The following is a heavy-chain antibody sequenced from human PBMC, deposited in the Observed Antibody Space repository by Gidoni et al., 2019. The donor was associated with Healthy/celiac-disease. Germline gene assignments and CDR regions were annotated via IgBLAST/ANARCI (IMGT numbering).Heavy chain of an antibody. V-gene: IGHV3-21*01. Sequence: EVQLVESGGGLVKPGGSLRLSCAASGFTFSSYSMNWVRQAPGKGLEWVSSISSSSSYIYYADSVKGRFTISRDNAKNSLYLQMNSLRAEDTAVYYFASGFLRGLADFDYWGQGTLVTVSS. D-gene: IGHD6-13*01. J-gene: IGHJ4*02. CDR2: ISSSSSYI. CDR1: GFTFSSYS. CDR3: ASGFLRGLADFDY.